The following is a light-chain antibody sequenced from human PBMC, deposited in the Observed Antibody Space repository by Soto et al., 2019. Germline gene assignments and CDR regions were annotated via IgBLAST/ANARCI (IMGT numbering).Light chain of an antibody. CDR1: QSVSSSY. CDR2: DAS. Sequence: IVLTQSPGTLSLSPGERATLSCRASQSVSSSYLAWYQQKPGQAPRLLIYDASSRATGIPDRFSGSGSGTDFTLTISRLEPEDFAVYYCQQYGSSSWTFGQGTKV. CDR3: QQYGSSSWT. V-gene: IGKV3-20*01. J-gene: IGKJ1*01.